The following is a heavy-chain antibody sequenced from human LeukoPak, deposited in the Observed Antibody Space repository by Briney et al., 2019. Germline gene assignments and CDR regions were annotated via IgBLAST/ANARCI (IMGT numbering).Heavy chain of an antibody. V-gene: IGHV3-23*01. CDR2: ISGSGNGP. D-gene: IGHD5-24*01. Sequence: GGSLRLSCAASGFIFNNFAMSWVRQAPGKGLEWVSAISGSGNGPYYADSVRGRSTISRDNSKNTLYLQLNSLRADDTAVYYCATERGDFFDYWGQGTLVTVSS. CDR1: GFIFNNFA. J-gene: IGHJ4*02. CDR3: ATERGDFFDY.